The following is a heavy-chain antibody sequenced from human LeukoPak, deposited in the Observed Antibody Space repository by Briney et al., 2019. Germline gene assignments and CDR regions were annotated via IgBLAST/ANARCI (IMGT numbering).Heavy chain of an antibody. Sequence: GGSLRLSCAASGFTFSSYAMNWVRQGPGKGLGWVSGISDSGGTIYYADSVKGRFTVSRDNSKNTLYLQMNSLTVDDTAVYYCARGRYCSGGSCFTGRYYYYMDVWGKGTTVTVSS. CDR2: ISDSGGTI. J-gene: IGHJ6*03. CDR3: ARGRYCSGGSCFTGRYYYYMDV. D-gene: IGHD2-15*01. V-gene: IGHV3-23*01. CDR1: GFTFSSYA.